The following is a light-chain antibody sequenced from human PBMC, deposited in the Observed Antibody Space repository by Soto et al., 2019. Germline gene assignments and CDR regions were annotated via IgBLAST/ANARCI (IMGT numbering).Light chain of an antibody. J-gene: IGLJ2*01. V-gene: IGLV3-21*02. CDR1: NIGSKS. Sequence: SYELTQPPSVSVAPGQTARITCGGNNIGSKSVHWYRQKPGQAPVLVVYDDSDRPSGIPERFSGSNSGNTATLTISRVEAGDEADYYCQVWDSSSDQDVVFGGGTQLTVL. CDR2: DDS. CDR3: QVWDSSSDQDVV.